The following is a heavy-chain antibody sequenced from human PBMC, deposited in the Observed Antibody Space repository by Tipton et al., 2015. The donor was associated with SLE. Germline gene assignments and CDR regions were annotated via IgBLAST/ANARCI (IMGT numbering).Heavy chain of an antibody. D-gene: IGHD7-27*01. CDR1: GFTFSDAW. Sequence: GSLRLSCAASGFTFSDAWMTWVRQAPGKGLGWVAFIRFDGSIKKFADSVKGRFAISRDNSKNTVSLQMSSLRPDDTAMYYCANSLWGSDPDWYFELWGRGTLVTVSS. J-gene: IGHJ2*01. CDR2: IRFDGSIK. CDR3: ANSLWGSDPDWYFEL. V-gene: IGHV3-30*02.